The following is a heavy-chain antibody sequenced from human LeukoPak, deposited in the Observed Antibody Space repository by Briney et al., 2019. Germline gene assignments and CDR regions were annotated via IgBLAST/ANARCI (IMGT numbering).Heavy chain of an antibody. J-gene: IGHJ4*01. D-gene: IGHD6-19*01. CDR2: LNNVGVA. CDR3: AKRGSSGSYYFDS. CDR1: GFTFSSYA. V-gene: IGHV3-23*01. Sequence: GGSLRLSCAASGFTFSSYAMSWVRQAPGKGLEWVSTLNNVGVAFYADSVKGRFTISRDNSKNTLYVQMNSLRADDTAVYYCAKRGSSGSYYFDSWGHGTLVTVSS.